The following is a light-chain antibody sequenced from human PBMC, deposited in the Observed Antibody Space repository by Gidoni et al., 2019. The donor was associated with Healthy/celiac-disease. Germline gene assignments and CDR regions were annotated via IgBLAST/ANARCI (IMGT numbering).Light chain of an antibody. CDR3: QQYGSSPQT. J-gene: IGKJ1*01. Sequence: EIVFTQSPGTLSLSPGERATLTCRASQSVSSSYLAWYQQKPGQAPRLLIYGASSRDTGIPDRFSGSGSGTDFTLTISRLEPEDFAVYYCQQYGSSPQTFGQGTKVEIK. V-gene: IGKV3-20*01. CDR1: QSVSSSY. CDR2: GAS.